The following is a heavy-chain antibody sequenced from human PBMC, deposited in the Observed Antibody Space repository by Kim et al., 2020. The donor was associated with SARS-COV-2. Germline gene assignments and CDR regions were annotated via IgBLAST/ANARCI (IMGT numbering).Heavy chain of an antibody. V-gene: IGHV4-59*09. J-gene: IGHJ6*02. CDR3: ARGEVGAGAYYYGMDV. D-gene: IGHD1-26*01. Sequence: SLKSRVTISVDPSKNQFSLKLSSVTAADTAVYYCARGEVGAGAYYYGMDVWGQGTTVTVSS.